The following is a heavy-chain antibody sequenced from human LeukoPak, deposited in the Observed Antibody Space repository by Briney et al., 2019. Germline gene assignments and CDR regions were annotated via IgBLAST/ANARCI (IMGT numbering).Heavy chain of an antibody. J-gene: IGHJ4*02. CDR3: AKDGGVVPAANEFDY. Sequence: PGGSLRLSCAASGFTFSSYAMTWVRQAPGKGLEWVSAISGSGGSTYYADSVKGRFAISRDNSKNTLYLQMNSLRAEDTAVYYCAKDGGVVPAANEFDYWGQGTLVTVSS. D-gene: IGHD2-2*01. CDR2: ISGSGGST. V-gene: IGHV3-23*01. CDR1: GFTFSSYA.